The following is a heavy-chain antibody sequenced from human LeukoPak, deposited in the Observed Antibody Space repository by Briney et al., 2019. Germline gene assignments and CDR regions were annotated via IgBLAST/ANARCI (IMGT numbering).Heavy chain of an antibody. CDR3: ATGDSSGYPLGY. D-gene: IGHD3-22*01. CDR1: GYTFINHY. Sequence: ASVKVSCKASGYTFINHYIHWVRQAPGQGLEWMGWINPNSGDTNYAQKFQGRVTMTTDTSMSTAYMELSSLRSEDTAVYYCATGDSSGYPLGYWGQGTLVTVSS. CDR2: INPNSGDT. J-gene: IGHJ4*02. V-gene: IGHV1-2*02.